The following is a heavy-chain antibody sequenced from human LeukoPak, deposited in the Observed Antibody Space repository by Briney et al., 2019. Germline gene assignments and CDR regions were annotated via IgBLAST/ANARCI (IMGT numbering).Heavy chain of an antibody. V-gene: IGHV3-23*01. J-gene: IGHJ4*02. CDR1: GFTFSSYA. CDR2: ISGSGGST. Sequence: GGSLRLSCAASGFTFSSYAMSWVRQAPGKGLEWVSAISGSGGSTYYTDSVKGRFTISRDNSKNTLYLQMNSLRAEETAVYYCAKDVDTAMVTFDYWGQGTLVTVSS. D-gene: IGHD5-18*01. CDR3: AKDVDTAMVTFDY.